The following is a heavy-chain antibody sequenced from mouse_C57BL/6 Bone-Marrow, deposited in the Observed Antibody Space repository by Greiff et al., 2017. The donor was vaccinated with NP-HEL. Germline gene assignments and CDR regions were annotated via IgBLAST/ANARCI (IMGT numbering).Heavy chain of an antibody. CDR3: ARRGYYAWFAY. CDR2: IHPNSGST. CDR1: GYTFTSYW. D-gene: IGHD2-3*01. V-gene: IGHV1-64*01. J-gene: IGHJ3*01. Sequence: QVQLQQPGAELVKPGASVKLSCKASGYTFTSYWMHWVKQRPGQGLEWIGMIHPNSGSTNYNEKFKSKATLTVDKSSSTAYMQLSSLTSEDSAVYYCARRGYYAWFAYWGQGTLVTVSA.